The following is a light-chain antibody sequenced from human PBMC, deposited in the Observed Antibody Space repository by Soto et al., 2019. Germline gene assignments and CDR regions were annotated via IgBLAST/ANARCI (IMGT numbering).Light chain of an antibody. CDR2: GAS. V-gene: IGKV3-15*01. Sequence: EIVMTQSPATLSVSPGERATLSCRASQSVSSNLAWYQQKPGQAPRLLIYGASTRATGIPARFSGSGSGTELTLTISRLQSEDFALYYCQQYNNWPPYTFGQGTKLEIK. J-gene: IGKJ2*01. CDR3: QQYNNWPPYT. CDR1: QSVSSN.